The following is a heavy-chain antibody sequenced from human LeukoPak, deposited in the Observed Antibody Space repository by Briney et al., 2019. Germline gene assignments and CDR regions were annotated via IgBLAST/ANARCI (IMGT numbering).Heavy chain of an antibody. CDR3: ARRPEMAVDY. CDR1: GFTFSSYS. V-gene: IGHV3-21*01. CDR2: ISSSSSYI. J-gene: IGHJ4*02. D-gene: IGHD5-24*01. Sequence: GGSLRLSCAASGFTFSSYSMDWVRQAPGKGLEWVSSISSSSSYIYYADSVKGRFTISRDNAKNSLYLQMNSLRAEDTAVYHCARRPEMAVDYWGQGTLVTVSS.